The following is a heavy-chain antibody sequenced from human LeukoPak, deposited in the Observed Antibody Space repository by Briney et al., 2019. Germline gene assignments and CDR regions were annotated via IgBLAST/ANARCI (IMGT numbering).Heavy chain of an antibody. CDR1: GGSFSGYY. V-gene: IGHV4-34*01. J-gene: IGHJ6*02. Sequence: PSETLSLTCAVYGGSFSGYYWSWIRQPPGKGLEWIGEINHSGSTNYNPSLKSRVTISVDTSKSQFSLKLSSVTAADTAVYYCARDLKGVSLYYYGMDVWGQGTTVTVSS. D-gene: IGHD3-10*01. CDR3: ARDLKGVSLYYYGMDV. CDR2: INHSGST.